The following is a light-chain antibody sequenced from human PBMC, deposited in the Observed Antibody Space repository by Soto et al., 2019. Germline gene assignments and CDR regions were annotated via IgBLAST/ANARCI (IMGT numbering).Light chain of an antibody. CDR2: GAS. CDR3: QQYSNSPPWT. J-gene: IGKJ1*01. CDR1: QSISSGY. V-gene: IGKV3-20*01. Sequence: EIVLTQSPGTLSLSPGERATLSCRASQSISSGYLTWYQQKPGQAPRLLIYGASSRATGIPDRFSGSGSGTDFTLTISRLEPEDFAVYYCQQYSNSPPWTFGQGTTVEIK.